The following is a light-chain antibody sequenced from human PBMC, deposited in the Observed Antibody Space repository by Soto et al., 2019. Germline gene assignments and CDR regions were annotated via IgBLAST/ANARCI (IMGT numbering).Light chain of an antibody. CDR2: DAS. CDR3: QQYNSYSTIT. V-gene: IGKV1-5*01. CDR1: QRISSW. J-gene: IGKJ5*01. Sequence: DIQMTQSPSILSSALLYRFTITSRASQRISSWLAWYQQKPGKAPKLLIYDASSLESGVPSRFSGSGSGTEFTLTISSLQPDDFATYYCQQYNSYSTITFGQGTRLEI.